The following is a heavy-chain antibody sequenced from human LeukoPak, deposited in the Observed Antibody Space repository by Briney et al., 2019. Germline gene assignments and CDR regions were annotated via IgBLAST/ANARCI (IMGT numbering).Heavy chain of an antibody. J-gene: IGHJ3*02. CDR3: AKDHIIASSSWSAFDI. D-gene: IGHD6-13*01. CDR1: GFTFDDYA. Sequence: GGSLRLSCAASGFTFDDYAMHWVRQAAGKGLEWVSGISWNSGSIGYADSVKGRFTISRDNAKNSLYLQMNSLRAEDTALYYCAKDHIIASSSWSAFDIWGQGTMVTVSS. CDR2: ISWNSGSI. V-gene: IGHV3-9*01.